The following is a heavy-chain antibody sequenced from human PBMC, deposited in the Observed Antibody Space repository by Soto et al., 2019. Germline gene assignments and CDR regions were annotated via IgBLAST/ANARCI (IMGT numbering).Heavy chain of an antibody. J-gene: IGHJ3*02. CDR3: ALQMIPDAFDI. V-gene: IGHV2-5*02. CDR2: IYWDDDK. Sequence: QITLKESGPTLVKPTQPLTLTCTFSGFSLSTSGVGVGWIRQPPGKALEWLALIYWDDDKRYSPSLKSRLTITKDTSKNQVVLTMTNMDPVDTATYYCALQMIPDAFDIWGQGTMVTVSS. D-gene: IGHD3-16*01. CDR1: GFSLSTSGVG.